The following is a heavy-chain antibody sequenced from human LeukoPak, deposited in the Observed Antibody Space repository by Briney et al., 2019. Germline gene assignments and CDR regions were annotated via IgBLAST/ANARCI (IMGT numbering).Heavy chain of an antibody. CDR1: GYTFTSYH. CDR2: INPSGGST. CDR3: ARALPHVRSGYYYYYMDV. V-gene: IGHV1-46*01. J-gene: IGHJ6*03. D-gene: IGHD6-25*01. Sequence: ASVKVSCKASGYTFTSYHMHWVRQAPGQGLEWMGIINPSGGSTGYAQKFQGRVTMTRDTSTSTVYMELNSLRSDDTAVYHCARALPHVRSGYYYYYMDVWGKGTTVTISS.